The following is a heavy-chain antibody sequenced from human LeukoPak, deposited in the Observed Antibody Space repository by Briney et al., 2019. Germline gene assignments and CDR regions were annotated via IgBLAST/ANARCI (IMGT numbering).Heavy chain of an antibody. Sequence: SETLFLTCTVSGGSISSGDHYWSWIRQPPGKGLEWIGYIYYSGSTYYNPSLKSRLTISVDTSKNQFSLKLSSVTAADTAVYYCVRRAYYYDSSAHAFDIWGQGTMVTVSS. CDR3: VRRAYYYDSSAHAFDI. D-gene: IGHD3-22*01. CDR1: GGSISSGDHY. J-gene: IGHJ3*02. V-gene: IGHV4-30-4*01. CDR2: IYYSGST.